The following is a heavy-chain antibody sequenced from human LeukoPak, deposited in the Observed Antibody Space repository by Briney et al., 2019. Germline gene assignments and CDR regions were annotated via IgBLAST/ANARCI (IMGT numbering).Heavy chain of an antibody. Sequence: ASVKVSCKASGYTFTGYYMHWVRQAPGQGLEWMGWINPNSGGTNYAQKFQGRVTMTRDTSISTAYMELSRLRSDGTAVYYCARAPVVAANPAEGNYFDYWGQGTLVTASS. V-gene: IGHV1-2*02. CDR1: GYTFTGYY. CDR3: ARAPVVAANPAEGNYFDY. D-gene: IGHD2-15*01. J-gene: IGHJ4*02. CDR2: INPNSGGT.